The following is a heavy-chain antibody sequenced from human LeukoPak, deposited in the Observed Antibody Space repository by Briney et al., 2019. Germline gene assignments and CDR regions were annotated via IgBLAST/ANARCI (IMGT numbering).Heavy chain of an antibody. J-gene: IGHJ4*02. D-gene: IGHD4-17*01. V-gene: IGHV3-7*03. CDR1: GFTLSTYW. Sequence: GGSLRLSCAASGFTLSTYWMSWVRQAPGKGLEWVANIKQDGSEKYYVNSVKGRFTISRDNAKNSLDLQMNSLRAEDTAVYYCARGDYGDYKIDYWGQGTLVTVSS. CDR3: ARGDYGDYKIDY. CDR2: IKQDGSEK.